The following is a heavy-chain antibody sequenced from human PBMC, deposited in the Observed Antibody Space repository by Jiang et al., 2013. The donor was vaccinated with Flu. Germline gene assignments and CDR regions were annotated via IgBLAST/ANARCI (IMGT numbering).Heavy chain of an antibody. V-gene: IGHV3-30*03. CDR1: GFTFSSYG. Sequence: VQLVESGGGVVQPGRSLRLSCAASGFTFSSYGINWVRQAPGKGLEWVAVISYDGSNKYYADSVKGRFTISRNNSNNTLYLQMNSLRVEDTAVYYCARDGHFFIDWFGGTYGDYGFSMDVWGQGTTVTVSS. D-gene: IGHD4-17*01. J-gene: IGHJ6*02. CDR3: ARDGHFFIDWFGGTYGDYGFSMDV. CDR2: ISYDGSNK.